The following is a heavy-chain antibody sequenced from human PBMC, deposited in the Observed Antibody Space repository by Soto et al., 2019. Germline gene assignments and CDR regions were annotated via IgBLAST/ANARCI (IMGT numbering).Heavy chain of an antibody. Sequence: QVQLVESGGGVVQPGRSLRLSCTASGFTFSSYGMHWVRQAPGKGLELVAIIWYDGRNKYYADSVRGRFTISRDNSKNTLYLQMTSLRAEDTAVYYCARGGVKGEFDWFDPWGQGTLVTVSS. D-gene: IGHD3-10*01. CDR2: IWYDGRNK. J-gene: IGHJ5*02. CDR3: ARGGVKGEFDWFDP. CDR1: GFTFSSYG. V-gene: IGHV3-33*01.